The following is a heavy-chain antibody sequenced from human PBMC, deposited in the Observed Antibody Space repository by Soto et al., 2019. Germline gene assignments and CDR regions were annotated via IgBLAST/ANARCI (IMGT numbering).Heavy chain of an antibody. CDR1: GFTFSDSA. J-gene: IGHJ2*01. Sequence: QLVESGGGLVQPGGSLKLSCAASGFTFSDSALHWVRQASGKGLEWVARIRNKVNNYATIYAASVKGRFSISSDDSESAAYLHLNSLKTEYTAVYYCAGPNDNGDYDWYFYLWGRGTPVTVSS. D-gene: IGHD4-17*01. CDR3: AGPNDNGDYDWYFYL. CDR2: IRNKVNNYAT. V-gene: IGHV3-73*02.